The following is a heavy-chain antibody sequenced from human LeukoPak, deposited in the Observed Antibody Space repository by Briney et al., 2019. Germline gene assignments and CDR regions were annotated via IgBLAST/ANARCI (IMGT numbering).Heavy chain of an antibody. CDR1: AFSLSAYN. Sequence: PGGSLRLSCAASAFSLSAYNMNWVRQAPGKGLEWVSCVSSTSSFIYYADSVKGRSTISRDNAKNSLYLQMNSLRAEDTAVYYCARDYFSRAALLGYFDLWGRGTLVTVSS. D-gene: IGHD2-15*01. CDR2: VSSTSSFI. J-gene: IGHJ2*01. CDR3: ARDYFSRAALLGYFDL. V-gene: IGHV3-21*01.